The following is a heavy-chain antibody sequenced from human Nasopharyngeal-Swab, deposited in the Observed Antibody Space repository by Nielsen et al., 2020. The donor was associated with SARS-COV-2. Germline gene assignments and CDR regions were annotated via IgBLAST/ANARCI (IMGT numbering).Heavy chain of an antibody. CDR2: IYYSGTT. J-gene: IGHJ5*02. CDR3: ARDIQWYSSSWYQPAGWFDP. V-gene: IGHV4-39*07. D-gene: IGHD6-13*01. Sequence: RQAPGKGLEWIGSIYYSGTTNYNPSLKSRVTISVDTSKNQFSLKLSSVTAADTAVYYCARDIQWYSSSWYQPAGWFDPWGQGTLVPSPQ.